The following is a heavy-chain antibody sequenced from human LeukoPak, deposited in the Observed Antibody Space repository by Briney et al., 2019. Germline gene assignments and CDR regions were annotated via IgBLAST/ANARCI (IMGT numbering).Heavy chain of an antibody. CDR3: VREGTRGSRGDGGFGL. J-gene: IGHJ5*02. V-gene: IGHV4-31*03. CDR2: IYYSGST. D-gene: IGHD2-15*01. Sequence: SETLSLTCTVSGGSISSGGYYWSWIRQHPGKGLEWIGYIYYSGSTYYNPSLKSRVTISVDTSKNQFSLKLSSVTAAGTAVYYCVREGTRGSRGDGGFGLWGQGTLVNVSS. CDR1: GGSISSGGYY.